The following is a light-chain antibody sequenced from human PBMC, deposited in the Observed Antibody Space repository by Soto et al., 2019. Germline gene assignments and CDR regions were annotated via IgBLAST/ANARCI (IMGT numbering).Light chain of an antibody. CDR1: QRNSNN. V-gene: IGKV3-15*01. CDR3: QQYKKWPPPMT. CDR2: DAS. J-gene: IGKJ5*01. Sequence: DIVMTQSPATLSVAPGERVTLSCRASQRNSNNVAWHQQKPGQPPRLLIYDASTRATGIPPRFSGSGSGAGFTLTLISLQSEDFATYYCQQYKKWPPPMTFGQGTRLEIK.